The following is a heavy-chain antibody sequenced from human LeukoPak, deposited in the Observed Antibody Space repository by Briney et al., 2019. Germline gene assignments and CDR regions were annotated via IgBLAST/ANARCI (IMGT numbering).Heavy chain of an antibody. Sequence: GGSLRLSCAASGFTFSSYAMSWVRQAPGKGLEWVSAISGSGGSTYYADSVKGRFTISRDNSKNTLYLQMNSLRAEDTAVYYCAKVLKLRYFDWANLGDTDYWGQGTLVTVSS. J-gene: IGHJ4*02. CDR2: ISGSGGST. D-gene: IGHD3-9*01. CDR3: AKVLKLRYFDWANLGDTDY. V-gene: IGHV3-23*01. CDR1: GFTFSSYA.